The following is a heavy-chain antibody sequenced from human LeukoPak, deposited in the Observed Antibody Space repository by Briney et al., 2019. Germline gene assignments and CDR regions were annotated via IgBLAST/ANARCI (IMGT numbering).Heavy chain of an antibody. CDR3: ARWSIGHHYGMDV. CDR2: INHSGST. CDR1: GGSFSGYY. D-gene: IGHD2-8*01. Sequence: PSETLSLTCAVYGGSFSGYYWSWIRQPPGKGLEWIGEINHSGSTNYNPSLKSRVTISVDTSKNQFSLKLSSVTAADTAVYCCARWSIGHHYGMDVWGQGTTVTVSS. J-gene: IGHJ6*02. V-gene: IGHV4-34*01.